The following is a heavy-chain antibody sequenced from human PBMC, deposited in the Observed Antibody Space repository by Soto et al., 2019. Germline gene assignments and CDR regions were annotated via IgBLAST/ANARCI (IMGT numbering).Heavy chain of an antibody. J-gene: IGHJ6*03. V-gene: IGHV5-51*01. D-gene: IGHD3-10*01. CDR2: IYPGDSDT. CDR1: GYSFTSYW. Sequence: PGESLKISCKGSGYSFTSYWIGWVRQMPGKGLEWMGIIYPGDSDTRYSPSFQGQVTISADKSISTAYLQWSSLKASDTAMYYCARAYGFGEHISARDYYYYMDVWGKGTTVTVSS. CDR3: ARAYGFGEHISARDYYYYMDV.